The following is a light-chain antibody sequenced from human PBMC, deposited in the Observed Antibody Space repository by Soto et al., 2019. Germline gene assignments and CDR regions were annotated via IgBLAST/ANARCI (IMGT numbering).Light chain of an antibody. CDR2: GAS. Sequence: EIVMTQSPATLSVSPGEGATLSCRASQSVGRDLAWYQQKPGQAPRLLIYGASTRATGIPARFTGSGSGTEFTLDISSLQSEGFAVYWCQQYNTWPPTFGPGTTVDIK. V-gene: IGKV3-15*01. CDR1: QSVGRD. J-gene: IGKJ3*01. CDR3: QQYNTWPPT.